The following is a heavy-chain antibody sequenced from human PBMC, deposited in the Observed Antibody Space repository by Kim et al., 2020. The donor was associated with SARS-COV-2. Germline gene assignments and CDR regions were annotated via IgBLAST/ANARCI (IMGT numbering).Heavy chain of an antibody. D-gene: IGHD3-10*01. Sequence: GRFTISRDNAKNALYLQMNSVRAEDTAVYYCARNPSYYYGSGSPPNWFDPWGQGTLVTVSS. J-gene: IGHJ5*02. CDR3: ARNPSYYYGSGSPPNWFDP. V-gene: IGHV3-7*04.